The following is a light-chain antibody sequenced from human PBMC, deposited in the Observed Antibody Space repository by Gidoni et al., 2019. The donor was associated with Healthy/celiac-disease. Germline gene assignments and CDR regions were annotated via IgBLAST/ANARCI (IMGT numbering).Light chain of an antibody. CDR1: QSVSSSY. Sequence: EIVLTQSPGPLSLSPGERATLSCRASQSVSSSYLAWYQQKPGQAPRLLIYGASSRATGITDSFSGSGSGTDFTLTISRLEPEDFAVYYCQQYGSSPWTFGQGTKVEIK. CDR3: QQYGSSPWT. CDR2: GAS. V-gene: IGKV3-20*01. J-gene: IGKJ1*01.